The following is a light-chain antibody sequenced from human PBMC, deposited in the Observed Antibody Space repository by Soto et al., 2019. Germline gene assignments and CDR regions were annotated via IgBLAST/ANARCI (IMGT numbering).Light chain of an antibody. Sequence: DIQMTQSPSSLSAYVGDRVTIICRSSQSISSWLAWYQQKPGKAPKLLIYKASSLESGVPSRFSGSGSGTEFTLTISSLQPDDFATYYCQQYNSYSPWTFGQGTKVDI. J-gene: IGKJ1*01. V-gene: IGKV1-5*03. CDR3: QQYNSYSPWT. CDR1: QSISSW. CDR2: KAS.